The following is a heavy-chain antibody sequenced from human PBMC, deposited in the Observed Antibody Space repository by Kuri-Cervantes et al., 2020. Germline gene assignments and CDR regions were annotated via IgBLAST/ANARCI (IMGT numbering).Heavy chain of an antibody. Sequence: LRLSCAVSGGSISSGGYSWSWIRQPPGKGLEWIGYIYHSGSTYYNPSLKSRVTISVDRSKNQLSLKLSSVTAADTAVYYCARGSRYYGSGILGGMDVWGQGTTVTVSS. CDR1: GGSISSGGYS. V-gene: IGHV4-30-2*01. CDR3: ARGSRYYGSGILGGMDV. CDR2: IYHSGST. D-gene: IGHD3-10*01. J-gene: IGHJ6*02.